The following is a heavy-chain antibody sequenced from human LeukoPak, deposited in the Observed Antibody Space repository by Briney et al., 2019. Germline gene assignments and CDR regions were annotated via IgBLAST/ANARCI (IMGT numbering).Heavy chain of an antibody. CDR1: GGAITNYY. J-gene: IGHJ4*02. V-gene: IGHV4-59*01. CDR2: IYYTGST. Sequence: PSETLSLTCGVSGGAITNYYWNWIRQAPGKGLEWLGYIYYTGSTTYNPSVKSRITISLDTSKKQISLKLRSVTAADTAVYYCASVDTAMVTFDYWGQGTLVTVSS. D-gene: IGHD5-18*01. CDR3: ASVDTAMVTFDY.